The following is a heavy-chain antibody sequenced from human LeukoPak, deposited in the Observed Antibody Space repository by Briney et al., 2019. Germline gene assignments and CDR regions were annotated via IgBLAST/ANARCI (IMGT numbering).Heavy chain of an antibody. Sequence: GGSLRLSCAASGFTFITYAMHWVRQAPGKGLEWVAVISYDGSNKYYADSVKGRFTISRDNAKNSLSLQMNSLRAEDTAVYYCARSPAGANYYLDVWGKGTTVTISS. CDR3: ARSPAGANYYLDV. D-gene: IGHD1-14*01. J-gene: IGHJ6*03. V-gene: IGHV3-30*04. CDR1: GFTFITYA. CDR2: ISYDGSNK.